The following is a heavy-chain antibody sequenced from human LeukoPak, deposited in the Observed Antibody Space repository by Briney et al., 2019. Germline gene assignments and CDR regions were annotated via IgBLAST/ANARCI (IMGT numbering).Heavy chain of an antibody. V-gene: IGHV3-11*01. CDR3: ASNWNYGVFDY. CDR1: GFTFSDYY. CDR2: ISSSGSTI. J-gene: IGHJ4*02. Sequence: GGSLTLSCAASGFTFSDYYMSWIRQAPGKGLEWVSYISSSGSTIYYADSVKGRFTISRDNAKNSLYLQMNSLRAEDTAVYYCASNWNYGVFDYWGQGTLVTVSS. D-gene: IGHD1-7*01.